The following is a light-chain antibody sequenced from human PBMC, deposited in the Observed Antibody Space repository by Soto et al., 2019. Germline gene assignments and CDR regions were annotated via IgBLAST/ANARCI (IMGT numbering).Light chain of an antibody. V-gene: IGLV2-11*01. CDR2: GVN. CDR3: CSFAGSYTWV. J-gene: IGLJ2*01. CDR1: SSDVGDYNY. Sequence: QSALTQPRSVSGSPGQSVTISYTGTSSDVGDYNYVSWFQQYPGKAPKLMIYGVNERPSGVPDRFSGSKSGNTASLTISGLQAEDEVDYYCCSFAGSYTWVFGGGTKVTVL.